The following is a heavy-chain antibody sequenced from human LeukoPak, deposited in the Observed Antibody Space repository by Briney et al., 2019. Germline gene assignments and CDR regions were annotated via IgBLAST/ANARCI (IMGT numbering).Heavy chain of an antibody. CDR1: GFTLSAHW. J-gene: IGHJ3*02. CDR3: ARVRDPRQYYYDNSGYRNAFDI. V-gene: IGHV3-7*01. D-gene: IGHD3-22*01. CDR2: IKQDGSEK. Sequence: PGGSLRLSCAASGFTLSAHWMSWVRQAPGKGLEWVANIKQDGSEKYYVDSVKGRFTISRDNAKNSLYLQMNSLRAEDTAVYYCARVRDPRQYYYDNSGYRNAFDIWGQGTMVTVSS.